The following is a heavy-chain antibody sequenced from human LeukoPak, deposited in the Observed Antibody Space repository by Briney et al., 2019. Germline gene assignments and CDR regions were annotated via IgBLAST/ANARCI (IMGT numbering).Heavy chain of an antibody. CDR2: INHRGSA. Sequence: PSETLSLTCAVYGGSFNDYYWSWIRQPPGKGLEWIGDINHRGSANYNPSLKSRVSMSVDTSKNQFSLKVNSLTAADTAVYYCARGPTISETGYFDYWGQGTLVTVSS. D-gene: IGHD1-1*01. V-gene: IGHV4-34*01. J-gene: IGHJ4*03. CDR3: ARGPTISETGYFDY. CDR1: GGSFNDYY.